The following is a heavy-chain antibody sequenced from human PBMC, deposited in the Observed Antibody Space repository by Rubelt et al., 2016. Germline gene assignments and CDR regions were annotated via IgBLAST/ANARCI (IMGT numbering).Heavy chain of an antibody. V-gene: IGHV4-34*01. Sequence: QVQLQQWGAGLLKPSETLSLTCAVYGGSFSGYYWSWIRQPPGKGLEWIGEINHSGSTNYNPSLKSRVTISVDTSKNQFSLKLSSVTAADTAVYYCARAPIAAAGTPQGNYFDYWGQGTLVTVSS. CDR1: GGSFSGYY. D-gene: IGHD6-13*01. CDR2: INHSGST. CDR3: ARAPIAAAGTPQGNYFDY. J-gene: IGHJ4*02.